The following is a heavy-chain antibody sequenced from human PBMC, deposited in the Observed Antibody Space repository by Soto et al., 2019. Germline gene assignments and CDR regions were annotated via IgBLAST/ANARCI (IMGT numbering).Heavy chain of an antibody. J-gene: IGHJ4*02. D-gene: IGHD3-22*01. CDR3: ARGSDYYDSSGYYSDY. V-gene: IGHV1-69*06. Sequence: GXSAEVSFKASSGTFISYAISWVRQAPGQGLEWMGGIIPIFGTANYAQKFQGRVTITADKSTSTAYMELSSLRSEDTAVYYCARGSDYYDSSGYYSDYWGQGTLVTVSS. CDR2: IIPIFGTA. CDR1: SGTFISYA.